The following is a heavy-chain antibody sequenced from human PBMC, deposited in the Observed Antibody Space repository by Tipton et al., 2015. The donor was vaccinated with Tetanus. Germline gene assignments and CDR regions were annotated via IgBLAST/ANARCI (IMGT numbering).Heavy chain of an antibody. CDR1: GFIFSSYG. CDR3: AGEADCCGGSCFSGDFDN. CDR2: SWYDGTDK. Sequence: SLRLSCAASGFIFSSYGIHWVRQAPGKGLEWVAVSWYDGTDKYYADSVKGRFTISRDNSKNTLYLQMNSLRAEDTAGYYCAGEADCCGGSCFSGDFDNWGQGTQVTVSS. V-gene: IGHV3-33*01. D-gene: IGHD2-15*01. J-gene: IGHJ4*02.